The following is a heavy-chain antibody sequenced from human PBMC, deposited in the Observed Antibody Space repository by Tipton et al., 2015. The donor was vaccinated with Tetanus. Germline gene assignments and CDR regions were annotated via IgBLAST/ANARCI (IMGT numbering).Heavy chain of an antibody. CDR3: VTNWGSVNYGLDV. Sequence: GLVKPSETLSLTCTVSGGLITTGGYSWGWIRQLPGQGLEWLGYIYQTDSTYYNPSVTSRLTLSLQRSKNQVSLKLISVTAADAAVYYCVTNWGSVNYGLDVWGQGTTVTVSS. J-gene: IGHJ6*02. D-gene: IGHD7-27*01. V-gene: IGHV4-30-2*01. CDR2: IYQTDST. CDR1: GGLITTGGYS.